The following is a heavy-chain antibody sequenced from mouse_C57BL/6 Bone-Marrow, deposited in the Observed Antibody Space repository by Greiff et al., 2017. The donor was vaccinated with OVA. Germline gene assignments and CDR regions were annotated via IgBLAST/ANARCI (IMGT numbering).Heavy chain of an antibody. Sequence: EVQLQQSGPELVKPGASVKISCKASGYTFTDYYMNWVKQSHGKSLEWIGDINPNNGGTSYNQKFKGKATLTVDKSSSTAYMELRSLTSEDSAVYDCARDYGSSPWYCDVWGTGTTVTVSS. J-gene: IGHJ1*03. CDR1: GYTFTDYY. D-gene: IGHD1-1*01. V-gene: IGHV1-26*01. CDR2: INPNNGGT. CDR3: ARDYGSSPWYCDV.